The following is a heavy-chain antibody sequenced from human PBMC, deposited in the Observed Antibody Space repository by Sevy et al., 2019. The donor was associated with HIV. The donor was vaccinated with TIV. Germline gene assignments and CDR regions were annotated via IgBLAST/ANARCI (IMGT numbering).Heavy chain of an antibody. D-gene: IGHD4-17*01. CDR2: IKPDGSDK. V-gene: IGHV3-7*01. CDR3: ARVIDYGELGNWFDP. CDR1: GFTISSYW. J-gene: IGHJ5*02. Sequence: GGSLRLSCAASGFTISSYWVTWVRQAPGQGLEWVANIKPDGSDKYYVGSLKGRFTIYRDNAKNSLYLEMNNLGAEDTAVYYCARVIDYGELGNWFDPWGQGTLVTVSS.